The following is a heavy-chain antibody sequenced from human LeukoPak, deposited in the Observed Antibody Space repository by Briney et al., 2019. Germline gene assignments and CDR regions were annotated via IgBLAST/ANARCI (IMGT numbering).Heavy chain of an antibody. D-gene: IGHD6-13*01. J-gene: IGHJ4*02. V-gene: IGHV3-30-3*01. CDR1: GFTVSSSY. CDR2: ISYDGSNK. Sequence: GGSLRLSCAASGFTVSSSYMSWIRQAPGKGLEWVAVISYDGSNKYYADSVKGRFTISRDNSKNTLYLQMNSLRAEDTAVYYCARDTRLPAAAGIMGIRDFDYWGQGTLVTVSS. CDR3: ARDTRLPAAAGIMGIRDFDY.